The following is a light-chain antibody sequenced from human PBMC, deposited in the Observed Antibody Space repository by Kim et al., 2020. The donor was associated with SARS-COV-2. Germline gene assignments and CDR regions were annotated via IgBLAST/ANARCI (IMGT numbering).Light chain of an antibody. V-gene: IGLV1-44*01. CDR3: EARDDGMNGWV. CDR1: NSNNEINH. CDR2: SYQ. J-gene: IGLJ2*01. Sequence: QTVTITGCRSNSNNEINHVNWYQQHPGAAPKLLISSYQERPSGARNRFTCSKSNASASLAISGLQTEAETDSYCEARDDGMNGWVFGGGTQLTVL.